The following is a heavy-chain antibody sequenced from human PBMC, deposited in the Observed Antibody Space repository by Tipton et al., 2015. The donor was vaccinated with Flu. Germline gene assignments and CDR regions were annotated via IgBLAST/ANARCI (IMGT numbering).Heavy chain of an antibody. CDR2: ISGSGSGT. CDR3: AKEYCDSTTCLYYFDY. V-gene: IGHV3-23*01. J-gene: IGHJ4*02. D-gene: IGHD2-2*01. CDR1: GFTFSSYT. Sequence: SLRLSCAVSGFTFSSYTMSWVRQTPGKGLEWVSAISGSGSGTYYADSVKGRFTISRDNSENTLYLQMNSLRAEDTALYYCAKEYCDSTTCLYYFDYWGQGTLVTVSS.